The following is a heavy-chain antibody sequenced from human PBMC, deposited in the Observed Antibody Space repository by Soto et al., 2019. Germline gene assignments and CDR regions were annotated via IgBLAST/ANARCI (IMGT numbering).Heavy chain of an antibody. Sequence: PSETLSLTCTVSGGSISSSSYYWGWIRQPPGKGLEWIGSIYYSGSTYYNPSLKSRVTISVDTSKNQFSLKLSSVTAADTAVYYCARHLGWNDGFFDYWGQGTLFTVSS. V-gene: IGHV4-39*01. CDR2: IYYSGST. D-gene: IGHD1-1*01. CDR3: ARHLGWNDGFFDY. CDR1: GGSISSSSYY. J-gene: IGHJ4*02.